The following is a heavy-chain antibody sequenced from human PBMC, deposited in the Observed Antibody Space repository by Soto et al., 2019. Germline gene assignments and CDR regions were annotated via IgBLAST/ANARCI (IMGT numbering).Heavy chain of an antibody. CDR1: GDSMSSGGYS. CDR2: IYHTGST. V-gene: IGHV4-30-2*01. CDR3: ARVSLGGGGYYYGMDV. D-gene: IGHD3-16*01. Sequence: QLQLQESGSGLVKPSQTLSLTCTVSGDSMSSGGYSWSWIRQPPGKGLEWIGYIYHTGSTYYNPSPKSRVTISLDRSTNQISLKLRSVTPADTAVYFCARVSLGGGGYYYGMDVWGQGTTVTVSS. J-gene: IGHJ6*02.